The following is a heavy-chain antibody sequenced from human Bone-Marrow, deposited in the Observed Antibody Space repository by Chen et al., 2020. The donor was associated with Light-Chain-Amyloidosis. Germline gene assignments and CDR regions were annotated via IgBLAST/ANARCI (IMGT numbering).Heavy chain of an antibody. CDR1: GFTFGSYA. D-gene: IGHD3-16*01. CDR3: GRAQYYYYYPMDV. V-gene: IGHV3-23*01. J-gene: IGHJ6*02. Sequence: EVQLLESGGDLIQPGGSLTLSCAGSGFTFGSYAISWVRQAAGKGLEWVAGINDGGVSTYYADSVKGRFSISRDNSKNSVFLQMDRLRVEDTATYYCGRAQYYYYYPMDVWGQGTTVTVSS. CDR2: INDGGVST.